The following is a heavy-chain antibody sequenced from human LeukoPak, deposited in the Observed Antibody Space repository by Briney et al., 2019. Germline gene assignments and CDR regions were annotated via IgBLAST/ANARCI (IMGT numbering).Heavy chain of an antibody. J-gene: IGHJ4*02. CDR2: IYPGDSDT. Sequence: GESLKISCKGSGYRFTNYWIGWVRQMPGKGLEWMGIIYPGDSDTRYSPSFQGQVTISADKSISTAYLQWSSLKASDTAMYYCARHCSGGSCYSGVDYWGQGTLVTVSS. CDR1: GYRFTNYW. V-gene: IGHV5-51*01. CDR3: ARHCSGGSCYSGVDY. D-gene: IGHD2-15*01.